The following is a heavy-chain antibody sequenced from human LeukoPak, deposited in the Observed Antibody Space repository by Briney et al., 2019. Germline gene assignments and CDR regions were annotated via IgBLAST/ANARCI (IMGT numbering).Heavy chain of an antibody. CDR2: IHDSGST. V-gene: IGHV4-59*01. J-gene: IGHJ4*02. CDR3: AREEVGIVDY. Sequence: SETLSLTCTASGGSIRSYYWSWIRQSPGKGLEWIGYIHDSGSTKYNPSLKSRVTISVDTSKNRFSLKLSSVTAADTAVYYCAREEVGIVDYWGQGTLVTVSS. CDR1: GGSIRSYY. D-gene: IGHD6-13*01.